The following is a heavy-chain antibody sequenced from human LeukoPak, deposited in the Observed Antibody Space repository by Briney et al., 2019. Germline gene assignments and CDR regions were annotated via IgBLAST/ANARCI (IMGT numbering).Heavy chain of an antibody. Sequence: GSLRLSCAASGFTFSSYGMHWVRQAPGKGLEWVAVIWYDGSNKYYADSVKGRFTISRDNSKNTLYLQMNSLRAEDTAVYYCARDSGYYYYYGMDVWGQGTTATVSS. CDR3: ARDSGYYYYYGMDV. J-gene: IGHJ6*02. D-gene: IGHD6-19*01. CDR2: IWYDGSNK. V-gene: IGHV3-33*01. CDR1: GFTFSSYG.